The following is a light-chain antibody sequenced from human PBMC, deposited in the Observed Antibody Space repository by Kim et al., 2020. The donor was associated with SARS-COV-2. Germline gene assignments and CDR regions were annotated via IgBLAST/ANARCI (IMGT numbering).Light chain of an antibody. J-gene: IGLJ2*01. CDR3: AVWDDSLNGVV. Sequence: QSVLTQPPSASGTPGQRVTISCSGSNSNIGYNSVSWYQQLPGTAPRLLIFRDDERPSGVPDRFSGSKSGTSASVAISGLQSDDEADYYCAVWDDSLNGVVFGGGTQLTVL. CDR1: NSNIGYNS. V-gene: IGLV1-44*01. CDR2: RDD.